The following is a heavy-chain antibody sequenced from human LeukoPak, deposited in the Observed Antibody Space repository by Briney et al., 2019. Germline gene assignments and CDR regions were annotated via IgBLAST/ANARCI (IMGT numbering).Heavy chain of an antibody. CDR2: ISGSGGST. D-gene: IGHD3-22*01. Sequence: GGSLRLSCAASGFTFSSYAMHWVRQAPGKGLEWVSAISGSGGSTYYADSVKGRFTISRDNSKNTLYLQMNSLRAEDMAVYYCAKGAYYDSSGYIFDYWGQGTLVTVSS. V-gene: IGHV3-23*01. CDR3: AKGAYYDSSGYIFDY. CDR1: GFTFSSYA. J-gene: IGHJ4*02.